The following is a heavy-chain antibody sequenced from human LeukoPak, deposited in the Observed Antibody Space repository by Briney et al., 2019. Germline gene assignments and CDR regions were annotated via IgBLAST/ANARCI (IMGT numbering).Heavy chain of an antibody. CDR3: ARGDFCSSTSCHLRPMDV. V-gene: IGHV4-59*01. J-gene: IGHJ6*03. CDR2: IYYSGST. D-gene: IGHD2-2*01. Sequence: SETLSLTCTVSGASISDYYWSWIRQPPGKGLEWIGYIYYSGSTTYNPSLKSRVTMSVDTSKNQFSLKLSSVTAADTAVYYCARGDFCSSTSCHLRPMDVWGKGTTVTVSS. CDR1: GASISDYY.